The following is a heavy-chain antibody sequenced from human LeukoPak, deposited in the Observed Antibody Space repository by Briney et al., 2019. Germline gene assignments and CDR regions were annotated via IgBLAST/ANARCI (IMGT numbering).Heavy chain of an antibody. J-gene: IGHJ3*02. Sequence: SETLSLTCAVYGGSFSGYYWSWIRQPPGKGLEWIGEINHSGSTNYNPSLESRVTISVDTSKNQFSLKLSSVTAADTAVYYCARWMVRGVIRAFDIWGQGTMVTVSS. D-gene: IGHD3-10*01. CDR1: GGSFSGYY. V-gene: IGHV4-34*01. CDR2: INHSGST. CDR3: ARWMVRGVIRAFDI.